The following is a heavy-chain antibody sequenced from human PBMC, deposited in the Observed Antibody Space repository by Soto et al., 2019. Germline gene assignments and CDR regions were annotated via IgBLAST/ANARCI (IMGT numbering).Heavy chain of an antibody. CDR2: FDPSGVAT. J-gene: IGHJ3*02. CDR3: ARVSRGAFDI. CDR1: GYTFTSYF. Sequence: ASVKVSCKASGYTFTSYFIHWARQAPGRGLEWMGVFDPSGVATNSAQKFQGRLTMTRDTSTSTVYMDLTSLGSDDTALYYCARVSRGAFDIWGQGTLVTVSS. V-gene: IGHV1-46*01.